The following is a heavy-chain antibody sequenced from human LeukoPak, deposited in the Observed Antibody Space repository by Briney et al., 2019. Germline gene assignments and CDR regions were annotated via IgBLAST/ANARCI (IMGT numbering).Heavy chain of an antibody. D-gene: IGHD1-1*01. CDR3: ARDRGTWNDDGFDY. J-gene: IGHJ4*02. CDR2: IYISGST. Sequence: SETLSLTCTVSGGSISSYYWSWIRQPAGEGLEWIGRIYISGSTNYNPSLKSRVTMSVDTSKNQFSLKLSSVTAADTAVYYCARDRGTWNDDGFDYWGQGTLVTVSS. V-gene: IGHV4-4*07. CDR1: GGSISSYY.